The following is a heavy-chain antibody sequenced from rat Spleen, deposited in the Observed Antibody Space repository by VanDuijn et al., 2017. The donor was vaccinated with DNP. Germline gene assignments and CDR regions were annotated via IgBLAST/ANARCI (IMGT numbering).Heavy chain of an antibody. D-gene: IGHD4-3*01. CDR2: IGSDGYAP. Sequence: EVQLVESGGGLVQPGRSMKLSCAASGFTFSDYYMAWVRQAPTKGLEWVAYIGSDGYAPYYGDSVKGRFTISRDNAKSTLYRQMNSLRSEDMATYYCVRWNSGHFDYWGQGVMVTVSS. CDR3: VRWNSGHFDY. CDR1: GFTFSDYY. J-gene: IGHJ2*01. V-gene: IGHV5-22*01.